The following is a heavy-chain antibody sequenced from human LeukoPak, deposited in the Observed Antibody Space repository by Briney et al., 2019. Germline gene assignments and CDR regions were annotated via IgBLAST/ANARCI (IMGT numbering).Heavy chain of an antibody. CDR3: GGHFGGSSGSFYTDY. V-gene: IGHV4-59*08. CDR1: GDSISNHY. D-gene: IGHD3-10*01. J-gene: IGHJ4*02. CDR2: VLSSGST. Sequence: SETLSLTCTVSGDSISNHYWNWIRQPPGKGLEWIGYVLSSGSTDYNPSLKSRVTISLDTSRNLFSLSLTSVTAADTAVYYCGGHFGGSSGSFYTDYWGQGTLVTVSS.